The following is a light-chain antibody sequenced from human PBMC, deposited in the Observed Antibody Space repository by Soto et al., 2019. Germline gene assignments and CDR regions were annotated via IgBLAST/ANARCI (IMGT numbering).Light chain of an antibody. V-gene: IGKV4-1*01. CDR2: WAS. CDR3: HQYYTTPQT. Sequence: VLTQSPSSLAVSLGERATVNCRSSQSVLDNSTNKSYLAWYQKKPGHPHKLLVHWASVREAGVPDRFSGGGSGTDFTLTISSLQAEDVAVYYCHQYYTTPQTFGQGTQLEIK. J-gene: IGKJ2*01. CDR1: QSVLDNSTNKSY.